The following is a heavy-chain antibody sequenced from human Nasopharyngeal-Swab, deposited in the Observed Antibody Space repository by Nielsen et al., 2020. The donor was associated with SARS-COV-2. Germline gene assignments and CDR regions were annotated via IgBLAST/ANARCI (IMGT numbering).Heavy chain of an antibody. CDR1: GYTFTTYD. CDR3: AIGLIVRTIFHYYYYRNV. Sequence: ASVKVSCKASGYTFTTYDINWVRQATGQGLEWMGWMNPNSGNTGYAQKFQGRVTMTRNTSLSTVYMELSSLRPEATAVYYCAIGLIVRTIFHYYYYRNVWGKGTTVTVSS. D-gene: IGHD3-9*01. CDR2: MNPNSGNT. J-gene: IGHJ6*03. V-gene: IGHV1-8*01.